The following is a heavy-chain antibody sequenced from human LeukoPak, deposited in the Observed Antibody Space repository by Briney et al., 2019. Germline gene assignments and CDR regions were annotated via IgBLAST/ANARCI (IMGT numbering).Heavy chain of an antibody. V-gene: IGHV3-74*01. CDR1: GFTFSSYW. Sequence: GGSLRLSCAASGFTFSSYWMHWVRQAPGKGLVWVSRINSDGSSTSYADSVKGRFTISRDNAKNTLYLQMNSLRAEDTAVYYCARDSLLWFGAPEDYYYGMDVWGQGTTVTVSS. CDR3: ARDSLLWFGAPEDYYYGMDV. D-gene: IGHD3-10*01. CDR2: INSDGSST. J-gene: IGHJ6*02.